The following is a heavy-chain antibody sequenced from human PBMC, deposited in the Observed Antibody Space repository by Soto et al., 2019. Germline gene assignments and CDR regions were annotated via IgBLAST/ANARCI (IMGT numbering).Heavy chain of an antibody. CDR2: INAGNGNT. J-gene: IGHJ6*03. D-gene: IGHD3-3*01. V-gene: IGHV1-3*01. CDR1: GYTFTSYA. CDR3: ESSLPNVLRFLEWLLWSMDV. Sequence: GASVKVSCKASGYTFTSYAMHWVRQAPGQRLEWMGWINAGNGNTKYSQKFKGRVTITRNTSASTANMEQSSLRSENTAVYNCESSLPNVLRFLEWLLWSMDVWGKGTTVTVSS.